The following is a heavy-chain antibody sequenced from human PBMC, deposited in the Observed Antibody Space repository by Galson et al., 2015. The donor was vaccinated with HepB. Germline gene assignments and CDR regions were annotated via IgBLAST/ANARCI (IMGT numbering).Heavy chain of an antibody. Sequence: SVKVSCKASGGTFSSYAISWVRQAPGQGLEWMGGIIPIFGTANYAQKFQGRVTITADKSTSTAYMELSSLRSEDTAVYYCARDLAPIAVAGNWFDPWGQGSLVTVSS. CDR3: ARDLAPIAVAGNWFDP. V-gene: IGHV1-69*06. D-gene: IGHD6-19*01. CDR1: GGTFSSYA. J-gene: IGHJ5*02. CDR2: IIPIFGTA.